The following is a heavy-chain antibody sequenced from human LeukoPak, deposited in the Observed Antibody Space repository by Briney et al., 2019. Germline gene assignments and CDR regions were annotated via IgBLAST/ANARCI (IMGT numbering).Heavy chain of an antibody. CDR3: ARDGIVGARDSN. CDR2: IYHSGST. Sequence: SETLSLTCTVSGYSISSGYYWGWIRQPPGKGLEWIGSIYHSGSTYYNPSLKSRVTISVDTSKNQFSLKLSSVTAADTAGYYCARDGIVGARDSNWGQGTLVTVSS. J-gene: IGHJ4*02. V-gene: IGHV4-38-2*02. CDR1: GYSISSGYY. D-gene: IGHD1-26*01.